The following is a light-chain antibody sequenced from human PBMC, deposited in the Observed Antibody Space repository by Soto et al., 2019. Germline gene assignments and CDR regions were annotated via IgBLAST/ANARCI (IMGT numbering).Light chain of an antibody. CDR1: QGISDY. Sequence: DIQLTQSPSFLSASVGDRVTITCRASQGISDYLAWYQQKPGKAPKILIYAASTLQSGVPSRLSGSGSGTEFTLTISRMQPEDFATYYCQHPNRSPLTFGGGTQVEIK. CDR3: QHPNRSPLT. V-gene: IGKV1-9*01. CDR2: AAS. J-gene: IGKJ4*01.